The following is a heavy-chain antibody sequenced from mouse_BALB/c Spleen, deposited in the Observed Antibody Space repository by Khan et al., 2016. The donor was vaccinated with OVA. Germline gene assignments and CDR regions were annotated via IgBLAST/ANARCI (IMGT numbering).Heavy chain of an antibody. CDR1: GFSLTNYG. CDR3: ARQPYYHYNIMDY. J-gene: IGHJ4*01. V-gene: IGHV2-6-1*01. Sequence: QVQLKESGPGLVAPSQSLSITCTISGFSLTNYGVHWISQPPGKGLEWLVVIWSDGSTTYNSALKSRLTITKYNSKSQVFLQMNSFQTDDTAIYFCARQPYYHYNIMDYWGQGTSGTVSA. CDR2: IWSDGST. D-gene: IGHD2-10*01.